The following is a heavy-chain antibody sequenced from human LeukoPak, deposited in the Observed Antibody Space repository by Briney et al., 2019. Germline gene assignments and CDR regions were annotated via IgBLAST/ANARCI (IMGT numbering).Heavy chain of an antibody. CDR1: GYTFTSYY. J-gene: IGHJ4*02. D-gene: IGHD3-22*01. CDR3: ARDLGTYYYDSSGYYDY. CDR2: INPSGGST. Sequence: ASVKVSCKASGYTFTSYYMHWVRQAPGQGLEWMGIINPSGGSTSYAQKFQGRVTMTRDMSTSTVYMELSSLRSEDTAVYYCARDLGTYYYDSSGYYDYWGQGTLVTVSS. V-gene: IGHV1-46*01.